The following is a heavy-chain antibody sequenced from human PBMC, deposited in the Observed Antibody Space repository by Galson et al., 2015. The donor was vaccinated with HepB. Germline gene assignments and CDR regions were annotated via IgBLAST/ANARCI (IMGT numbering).Heavy chain of an antibody. J-gene: IGHJ4*02. V-gene: IGHV3-74*01. D-gene: IGHD2-2*02. CDR1: GFTFSSYW. CDR3: ARGTPSSIYLLDY. Sequence: LRLSCAASGFTFSSYWMHWVRQAPGKGLVWVSRIEGDGSRTTYADSVKGRFTISRDNAKNTLFLQMNSLRAEDTAVYYCARGTPSSIYLLDYWGQGTLVTVSS. CDR2: IEGDGSRT.